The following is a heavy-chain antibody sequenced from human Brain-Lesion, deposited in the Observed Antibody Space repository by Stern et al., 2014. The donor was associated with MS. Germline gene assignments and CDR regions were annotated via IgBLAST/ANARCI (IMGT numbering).Heavy chain of an antibody. J-gene: IGHJ4*02. CDR2: IYYSGLT. D-gene: IGHD1-26*01. Sequence: VQLVESGPGLVKPSETLSLTCTVSGGSISSSTYYWAWIRQPPGKGLEWIGYIYYSGLTYYNPSLKSRVSIAVDMSKIQFSLKLSSVTASDTAIYYCARHDSVPRPSQLYSARDRGPGYFDYWGQGTLVTVSS. CDR3: ARHDSVPRPSQLYSARDRGPGYFDY. V-gene: IGHV4-39*01. CDR1: GGSISSSTYY.